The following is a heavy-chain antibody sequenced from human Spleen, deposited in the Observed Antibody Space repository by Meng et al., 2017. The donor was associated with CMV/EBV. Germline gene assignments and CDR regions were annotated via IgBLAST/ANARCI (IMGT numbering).Heavy chain of an antibody. CDR2: IKRKTDGGTT. CDR3: TTDPDYVWGSYRSILDY. Sequence: AWMSWVRQAPGKGLEWVGRIKRKTDGGTTDYAAPVKGRFSISTDDSKNTLFLQMNSLKTEDTAVYYCTTDPDYVWGSYRSILDYWGQGTLVTVSS. D-gene: IGHD3-16*02. CDR1: AW. V-gene: IGHV3-15*01. J-gene: IGHJ4*02.